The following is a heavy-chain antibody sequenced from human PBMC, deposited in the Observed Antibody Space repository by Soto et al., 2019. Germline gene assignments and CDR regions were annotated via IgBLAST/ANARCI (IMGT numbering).Heavy chain of an antibody. J-gene: IGHJ4*02. Sequence: PGGSLRLSCAASGFTFSSYSMNWVRQAPGKGLEWVSSISSSSSYIYYADSVKGRFTISRDNAKNSLYLQMNSLRAEDTAVYYCARVDSRELSFQFDYWGQGTLVTAPQ. CDR2: ISSSSSYI. D-gene: IGHD3-16*02. CDR1: GFTFSSYS. CDR3: ARVDSRELSFQFDY. V-gene: IGHV3-21*01.